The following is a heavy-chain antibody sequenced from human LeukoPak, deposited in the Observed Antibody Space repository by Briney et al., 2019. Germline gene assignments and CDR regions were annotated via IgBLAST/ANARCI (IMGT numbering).Heavy chain of an antibody. Sequence: GGSLRLSCAASGFTFSRYWMSWVRQAPGKGLECVANIKQDGSVTYYVDSVRGRFTISRDNAKNSLYLQMNSLRTEDTAVYYCARDPWADSSGFPLHHWGQGTLVTVSS. D-gene: IGHD3-22*01. CDR2: IKQDGSVT. CDR3: ARDPWADSSGFPLHH. CDR1: GFTFSRYW. V-gene: IGHV3-7*03. J-gene: IGHJ1*01.